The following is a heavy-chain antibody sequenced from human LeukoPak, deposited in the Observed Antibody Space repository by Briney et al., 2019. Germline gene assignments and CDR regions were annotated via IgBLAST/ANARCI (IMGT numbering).Heavy chain of an antibody. CDR2: ISAYNGNT. D-gene: IGHD1-26*01. CDR3: ATDSSGSYSYYGTDV. Sequence: ASVKVSCKASGYTFTSYGISWVRQAPGQGLEWMGWISAYNGNTNYAQKLQGRVTMTTDTSTSTAYMELRSLRSDDTAVYYCATDSSGSYSYYGTDVWGQGTTVTVSS. CDR1: GYTFTSYG. J-gene: IGHJ6*02. V-gene: IGHV1-18*01.